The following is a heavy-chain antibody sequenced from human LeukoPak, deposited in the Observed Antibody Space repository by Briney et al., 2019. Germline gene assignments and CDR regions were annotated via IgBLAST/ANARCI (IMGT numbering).Heavy chain of an antibody. J-gene: IGHJ4*02. V-gene: IGHV4-4*07. CDR1: GSSVNHYY. CDR3: ARERRGEPWFGGKYYFDY. CDR2: IYTNGAT. D-gene: IGHD3-10*01. Sequence: ASETLSLTCTVSGSSVNHYYWNWLRQPPGKGLEWIGRIYTNGATNYNPSLKSRVTISVDTSKNQFSLKLSSVTAADTAVYYCARERRGEPWFGGKYYFDYWGQGTLVTVSS.